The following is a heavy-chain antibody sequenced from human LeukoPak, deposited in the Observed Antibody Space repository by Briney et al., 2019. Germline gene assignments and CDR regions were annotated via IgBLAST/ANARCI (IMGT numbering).Heavy chain of an antibody. V-gene: IGHV3-21*01. J-gene: IGHJ4*02. Sequence: PGGSLRLSCAASGFTFSSYSMNWVRQAPGKGLEWVSSISSSSSYIYYADSMKGRFTISRDNAKNSLYLQMNSLRAEDTAVYYCASHNEGVLWFGEYGRGQGTLVTVSS. CDR2: ISSSSSYI. CDR3: ASHNEGVLWFGEYG. D-gene: IGHD3-10*01. CDR1: GFTFSSYS.